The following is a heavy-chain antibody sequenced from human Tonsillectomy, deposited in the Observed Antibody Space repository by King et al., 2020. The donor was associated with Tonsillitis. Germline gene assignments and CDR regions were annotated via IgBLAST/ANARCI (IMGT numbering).Heavy chain of an antibody. V-gene: IGHV1-18*01. CDR1: GYTFTSYK. D-gene: IGHD1-26*01. CDR3: ATSEWELLH. J-gene: IGHJ4*02. Sequence: QLVQSGAEVKKPGASVKVSCKTSGYTFTSYKISWVRQAPGQGLEWMGWVSSYNGDTDYAQNLQGRVTMTTDTPTRTGYMELRSLREDDTAVYYCATSEWELLHWGQGTLVTVSS. CDR2: VSSYNGDT.